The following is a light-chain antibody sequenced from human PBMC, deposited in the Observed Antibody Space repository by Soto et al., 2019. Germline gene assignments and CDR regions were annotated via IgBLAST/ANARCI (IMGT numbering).Light chain of an antibody. Sequence: EIVLTQSPATLSLSPGERATLSCRASLSVSNYFAWYQQKPGQAPRLLIYDASNRATGIPARFSGSGSGTDFTLNISSLEPEDFAVYYCQQRSNLPLTFGQGTKVEIQ. CDR3: QQRSNLPLT. CDR1: LSVSNY. J-gene: IGKJ1*01. V-gene: IGKV3-11*01. CDR2: DAS.